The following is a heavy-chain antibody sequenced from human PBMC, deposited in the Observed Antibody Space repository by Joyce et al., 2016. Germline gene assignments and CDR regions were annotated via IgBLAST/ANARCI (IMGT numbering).Heavy chain of an antibody. J-gene: IGHJ3*02. CDR2: SIPIVGVA. CDR3: TRGRIEYSKTFNAYDI. V-gene: IGHV1-69*04. Sequence: VQLVQSGAEVKKPGSSVKVSCKVSGGNFYDYTITWVRQAPGQGLEWMGMSIPIVGVANYARKFRGRVALTADKSTATAYLELNSLRLYDTAMFFCTRGRIEYSKTFNAYDIWGQGTMVTVSS. D-gene: IGHD2/OR15-2a*01. CDR1: GGNFYDYT.